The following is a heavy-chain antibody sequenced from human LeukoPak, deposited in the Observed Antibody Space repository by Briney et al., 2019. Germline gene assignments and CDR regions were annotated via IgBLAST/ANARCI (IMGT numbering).Heavy chain of an antibody. Sequence: GGSLRLSCAASGFSVSSNYMSWVRQAPGKGLEWVSLIYSGGGPYYADSVKGRFTISRDNAKNSLYLQMNSLRAEDTALYYCAKGRGVGATRVFPFDYWGQGTLVTVSS. V-gene: IGHV3-53*05. J-gene: IGHJ4*02. CDR3: AKGRGVGATRVFPFDY. CDR2: IYSGGGP. CDR1: GFSVSSNY. D-gene: IGHD1-26*01.